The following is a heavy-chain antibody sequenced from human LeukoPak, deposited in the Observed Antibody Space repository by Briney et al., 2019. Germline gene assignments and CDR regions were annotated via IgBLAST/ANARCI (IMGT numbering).Heavy chain of an antibody. V-gene: IGHV3-74*01. J-gene: IGHJ4*02. CDR3: ASGGVITTPFDY. D-gene: IGHD3-22*01. Sequence: PGGSLRLSCAASGFTFSSYWMHWVRQAPGKGLVWVSRINSDGSSTSYADSVKGRFTISRDNAKNSLYLQMNSLRAEDTAVYYCASGGVITTPFDYWGQGTLVTVSS. CDR1: GFTFSSYW. CDR2: INSDGSST.